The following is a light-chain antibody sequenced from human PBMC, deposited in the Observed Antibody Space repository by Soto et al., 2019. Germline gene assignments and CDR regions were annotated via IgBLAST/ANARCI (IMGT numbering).Light chain of an antibody. CDR2: EVV. V-gene: IGLV2-8*01. CDR3: SSYTSNSTPNV. CDR1: KNDIGVYDF. J-gene: IGLJ1*01. Sequence: QSALTQPPSASGSPGQSVTISCTGTKNDIGVYDFVSWYQHHPGKAPRLIIYEVVQRPSGVPDRFSGSKSGNTASLTVSGLQAEDEADYYCSSYTSNSTPNVFGTGTKVT.